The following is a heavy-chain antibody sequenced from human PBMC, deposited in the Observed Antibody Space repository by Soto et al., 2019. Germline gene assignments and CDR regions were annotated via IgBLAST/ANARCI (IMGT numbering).Heavy chain of an antibody. Sequence: TLSLTCTVSGGSISSGDYYWSWIRQPPGKGLEWIGYIYYSGSTYYNPSLKSRVTISVDTSKNQFSLKLSSVTAADTAVYYCARVLGFGESDAFDIWGQGTMVTVSS. D-gene: IGHD3-10*01. CDR3: ARVLGFGESDAFDI. V-gene: IGHV4-30-4*01. CDR2: IYYSGST. J-gene: IGHJ3*02. CDR1: GGSISSGDYY.